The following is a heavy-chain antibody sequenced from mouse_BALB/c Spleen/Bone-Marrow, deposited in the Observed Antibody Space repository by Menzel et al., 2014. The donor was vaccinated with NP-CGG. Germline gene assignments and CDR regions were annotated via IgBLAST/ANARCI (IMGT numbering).Heavy chain of an antibody. Sequence: QVQLQQPGAELARPGASVKMSCKASGYTFTSYTMHWIKQRSGQGLEWIGYIDPSSGYSNYNQKFKDKATLTADISSSTAYMQLSSLTSEDSAVYYCAPYDGYYNGYFDVWGAGTTVTVSS. D-gene: IGHD2-3*01. V-gene: IGHV1-4*01. CDR1: GYTFTSYT. J-gene: IGHJ1*01. CDR3: APYDGYYNGYFDV. CDR2: IDPSSGYS.